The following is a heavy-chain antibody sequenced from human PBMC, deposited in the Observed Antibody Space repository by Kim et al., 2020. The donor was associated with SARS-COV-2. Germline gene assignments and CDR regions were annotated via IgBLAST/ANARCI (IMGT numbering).Heavy chain of an antibody. J-gene: IGHJ6*02. Sequence: SGPTLVNPTQTLTLTCTFSGFSLSTSGMCVSWIRQPPVKALEWLALIDWDDDKYYSTSLKTRLTISKDTSKNQVVLTMTNMDPVDTATYYCAREYMTTVRRLNYYYGMDVWGQGTTVTVSS. V-gene: IGHV2-70*01. CDR3: AREYMTTVRRLNYYYGMDV. CDR1: GFSLSTSGMC. CDR2: IDWDDDK. D-gene: IGHD4-4*01.